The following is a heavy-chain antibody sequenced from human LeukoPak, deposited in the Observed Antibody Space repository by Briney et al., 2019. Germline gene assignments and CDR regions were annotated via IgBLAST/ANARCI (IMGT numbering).Heavy chain of an antibody. CDR1: GDSVSSNSAA. V-gene: IGHV6-1*01. CDR3: VRARGVYTSSFAFDI. CDR2: TYYRSKWYN. J-gene: IGHJ3*02. D-gene: IGHD6-6*01. Sequence: SQTLSLTCAISGDSVSSNSAAWNWIRQSPSRGLEWLGRTYYRSKWYNDYAVSVKSRITINPDTSKNQFPLQLNSVTPEDTAVYYCVRARGVYTSSFAFDIWGQGTVVTVSS.